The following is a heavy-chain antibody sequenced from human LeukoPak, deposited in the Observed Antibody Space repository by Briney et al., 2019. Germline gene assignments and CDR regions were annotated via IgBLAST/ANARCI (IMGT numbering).Heavy chain of an antibody. CDR2: IWYDGSKK. D-gene: IGHD1-26*01. CDR1: GCTFSSYG. V-gene: IGHV3-33*06. J-gene: IGHJ4*02. Sequence: GGSLRLSCAASGCTFSSYGMHWVRQAPGKGLEWVAVIWYDGSKKYYADSVKGRFTISRDNSKNTLYLQMNSLRAEDTAVYYRAKEKWELLSGLGFDYWGQGTLVTVSS. CDR3: AKEKWELLSGLGFDY.